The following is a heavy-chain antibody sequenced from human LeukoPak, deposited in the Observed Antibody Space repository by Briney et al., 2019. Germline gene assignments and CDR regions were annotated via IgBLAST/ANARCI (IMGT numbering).Heavy chain of an antibody. D-gene: IGHD2-15*01. J-gene: IGHJ4*02. CDR1: GFTFSSYW. Sequence: GGSLRLSCAASGFTFSSYWMSWVRQAPGKGLEWVANIKQDGSEKYYVDSVKGRFTISRDNAQNSLFLHMNSLTAEDTAVYYCARDDSDFLVVVGATIDHWGQGTLVTVSS. CDR2: IKQDGSEK. V-gene: IGHV3-7*01. CDR3: ARDDSDFLVVVGATIDH.